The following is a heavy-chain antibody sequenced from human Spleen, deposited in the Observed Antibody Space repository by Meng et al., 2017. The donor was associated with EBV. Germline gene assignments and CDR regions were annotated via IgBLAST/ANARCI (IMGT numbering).Heavy chain of an antibody. D-gene: IGHD4-17*01. V-gene: IGHV7-4-1*01. CDR3: ARDWGSGDHAPGRF. CDR2: INTNTGNP. Sequence: VHLVQSGSELEKPWASVKVSFKVSGYTFTTYAIHWVRQAPGQGLEWMGWINTNTGNPTYAQDFTGRFVFSLDTSVSTAYLQIDSLKTDDTAVYYCARDWGSGDHAPGRFWGQGTLVTVSS. CDR1: GYTFTTYA. J-gene: IGHJ1*01.